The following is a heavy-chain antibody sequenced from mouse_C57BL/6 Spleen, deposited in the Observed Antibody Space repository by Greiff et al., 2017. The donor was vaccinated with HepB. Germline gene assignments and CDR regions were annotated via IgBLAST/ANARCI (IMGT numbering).Heavy chain of an antibody. V-gene: IGHV1-64*01. Sequence: VQLQQSGAELVKPGASVKLSCKASGYTFTSYWMHWVKQRPGQGLEWIGMIHPNSGSTNYNEKFKSKATLTVDKSSSTAYMQLSSLTSEDSAVYYCAREAHYYGSSYKAWFAYWGQGTLVTVSA. J-gene: IGHJ3*01. D-gene: IGHD1-1*01. CDR2: IHPNSGST. CDR3: AREAHYYGSSYKAWFAY. CDR1: GYTFTSYW.